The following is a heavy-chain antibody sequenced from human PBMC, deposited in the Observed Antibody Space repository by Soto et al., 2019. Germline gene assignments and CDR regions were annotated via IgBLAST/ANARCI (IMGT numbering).Heavy chain of an antibody. D-gene: IGHD3-3*01. CDR2: IKSKSDNGTA. CDR1: GFTFRNAW. CDR3: TTPNVWRGVDC. Sequence: ESGGGLVKPGGSLRLSCAASGFTFRNAWMSWVRPFPGKGLEWVGRIKSKSDNGTADHAAPVTGRFTISRDDSKNMLYLQMNSLKTEDTAVYYCTTPNVWRGVDCWGQGALVTVSS. V-gene: IGHV3-15*01. J-gene: IGHJ4*02.